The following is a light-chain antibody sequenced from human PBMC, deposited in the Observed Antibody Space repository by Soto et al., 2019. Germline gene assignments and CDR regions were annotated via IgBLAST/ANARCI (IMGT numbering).Light chain of an antibody. J-gene: IGKJ4*01. CDR2: AAS. Sequence: DIQMTQSPSSVSAFVGDRVNITCRASQGVSSWLAWYQQKPGKAPKLLIYAASTEEFGDPSRFSGYGYGTEFTLSIHDLQPEDVGTYYCQQANTFPPTFGGGTKVEI. CDR3: QQANTFPPT. CDR1: QGVSSW. V-gene: IGKV1-12*01.